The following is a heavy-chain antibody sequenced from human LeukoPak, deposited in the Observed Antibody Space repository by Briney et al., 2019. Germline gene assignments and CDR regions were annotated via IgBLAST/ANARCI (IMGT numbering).Heavy chain of an antibody. CDR1: GGTFSSYA. CDR2: IIPIFGIA. V-gene: IGHV1-69*04. CDR3: ARTDSGNNWFDP. D-gene: IGHD1-26*01. J-gene: IGHJ5*02. Sequence: SVKVSCKASGGTFSSYAISWVRQAPGQGLEWMGRIIPIFGIANYAQKSQGRVTITADKSTSTAYMELSSLRSEDTAVYYCARTDSGNNWFDPWGQGTLVTVSS.